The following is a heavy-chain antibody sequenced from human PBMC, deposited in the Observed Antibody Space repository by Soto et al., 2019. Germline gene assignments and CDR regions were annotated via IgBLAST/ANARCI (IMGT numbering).Heavy chain of an antibody. Sequence: ASVKVSCKASGYTFTGYYMHWVRQAPGQGLEWMGRINPNSGGTNYAQKFQGWVTMTRDTSISTAYMELSRLRSDDTAVYYCARDPFWSGFHGMDVWGPGTTVTVSS. J-gene: IGHJ6*02. CDR3: ARDPFWSGFHGMDV. CDR2: INPNSGGT. D-gene: IGHD3-3*01. V-gene: IGHV1-2*04. CDR1: GYTFTGYY.